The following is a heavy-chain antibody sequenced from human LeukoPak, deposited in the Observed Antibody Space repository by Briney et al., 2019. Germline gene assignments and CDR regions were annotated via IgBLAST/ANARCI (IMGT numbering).Heavy chain of an antibody. D-gene: IGHD6-19*01. CDR3: AISSGWDTDY. J-gene: IGHJ4*02. Sequence: SETLSLTCTVSGGSISSSSHYWGWIRQPPGKGLEWIGSIYYSGSTYYNPSLKSRVTISVDTSKNQFSLKLSSVTAADTAVYYCAISSGWDTDYWGQGTLATVSS. V-gene: IGHV4-39*01. CDR1: GGSISSSSHY. CDR2: IYYSGST.